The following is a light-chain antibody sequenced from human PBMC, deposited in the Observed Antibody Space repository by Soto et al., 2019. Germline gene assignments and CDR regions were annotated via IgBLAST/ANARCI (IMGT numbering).Light chain of an antibody. V-gene: IGLV2-14*01. Sequence: QSALTQPASVSGSPGQSITISCTGTSSDVGGYNYVSWYQQHPGKAPKLMIYDVSNRPSGVSNRFPGSKSGNTASLTISGLQAEDEADYYCSSYTSSSTPPYVFGTGTKVTDL. CDR3: SSYTSSSTPPYV. CDR2: DVS. CDR1: SSDVGGYNY. J-gene: IGLJ1*01.